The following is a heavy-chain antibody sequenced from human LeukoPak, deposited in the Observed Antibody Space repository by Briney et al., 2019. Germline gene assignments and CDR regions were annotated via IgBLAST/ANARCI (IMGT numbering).Heavy chain of an antibody. CDR2: IKQDGSEK. Sequence: GGSLRLSCAASEFTFRSYWMRWVRQAPGKGLEWVANIKQDGSEKNYVDSVKGRFTISRDNSKNRLYLQMNSLRAEDTAVYYCVRDLDSVAFFWGQGTLVTVSS. J-gene: IGHJ4*02. CDR1: EFTFRSYW. D-gene: IGHD2-21*01. CDR3: VRDLDSVAFF. V-gene: IGHV3-7*01.